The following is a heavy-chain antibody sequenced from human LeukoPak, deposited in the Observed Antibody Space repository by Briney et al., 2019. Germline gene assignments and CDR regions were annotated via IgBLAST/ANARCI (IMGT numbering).Heavy chain of an antibody. CDR2: ISGSGGST. V-gene: IGHV3-23*01. Sequence: GRSLRLSCAASGFTFSSYAMSWVRQAPGKGLEWVSAISGSGGSTYYADSVKGRFTISRDNSKNTLYLQMNSLRAEDTAVYYCAKVSDSGYDQDDYWGQGTLVTVSS. CDR3: AKVSDSGYDQDDY. CDR1: GFTFSSYA. J-gene: IGHJ4*02. D-gene: IGHD5-12*01.